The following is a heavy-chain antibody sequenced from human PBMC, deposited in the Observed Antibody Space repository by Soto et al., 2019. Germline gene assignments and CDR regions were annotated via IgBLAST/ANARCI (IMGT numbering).Heavy chain of an antibody. J-gene: IGHJ6*02. V-gene: IGHV3-11*06. CDR2: ISSSSSYT. CDR3: AGNLAAAARYYYGMDV. D-gene: IGHD6-13*01. CDR1: GFTFSDYY. Sequence: GSLRLSCAASGFTFSDYYMSWIRQAPGKGLEWVSYISSSSSYTNYADSVKGRFTISRDNAKNSLYLQMNSLRAEDTAVYYCAGNLAAAARYYYGMDVWGQGTTVTVSS.